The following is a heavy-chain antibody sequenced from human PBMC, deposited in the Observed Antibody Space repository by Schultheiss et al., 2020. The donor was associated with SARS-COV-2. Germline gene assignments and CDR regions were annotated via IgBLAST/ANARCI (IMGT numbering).Heavy chain of an antibody. Sequence: LTCAVSGYSISSGYYWGWIRQPPGKGLEWIGSIYHSGSTYYNPSLKSRVTISVDTSKNQFSLKLSSVTAADTAVYYCARQVGGFDYWGQGTLVTVSS. J-gene: IGHJ4*02. CDR1: GYSISSGYY. CDR3: ARQVGGFDY. D-gene: IGHD1-26*01. CDR2: IYHSGST. V-gene: IGHV4-38-2*01.